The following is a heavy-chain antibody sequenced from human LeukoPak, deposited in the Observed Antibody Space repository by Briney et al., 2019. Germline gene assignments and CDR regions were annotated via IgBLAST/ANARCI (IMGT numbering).Heavy chain of an antibody. CDR1: GFTVSSNY. Sequence: GWSLRLSCAASGFTVSSNYMSWVRQAPGKGLEWVSVIYSGGSTYYADSVKGRFTISRDNSKNTLYLQMNSLRAEDTAVYYCAREGYSSSWLHWGQGTLVTVSS. CDR2: IYSGGST. D-gene: IGHD6-13*01. J-gene: IGHJ4*02. V-gene: IGHV3-66*02. CDR3: AREGYSSSWLH.